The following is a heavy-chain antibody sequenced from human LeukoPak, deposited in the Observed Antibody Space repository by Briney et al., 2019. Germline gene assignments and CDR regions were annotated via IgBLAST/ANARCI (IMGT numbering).Heavy chain of an antibody. J-gene: IGHJ4*02. CDR1: GFTLSNHG. D-gene: IGHD2/OR15-2a*01. CDR2: IRYDGSNK. Sequence: GGSLRLPCAASGFTLSNHGMYWVRQAPGKGLEWVAFIRYDGSNKYHADSVKGRFTISRDNSKNTLYLQMNSLRTEDTAVYYCARGLNSMIDYWGQGTLVTVSS. CDR3: ARGLNSMIDY. V-gene: IGHV3-30*02.